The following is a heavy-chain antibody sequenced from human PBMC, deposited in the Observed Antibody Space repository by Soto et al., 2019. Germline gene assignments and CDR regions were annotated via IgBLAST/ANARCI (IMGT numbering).Heavy chain of an antibody. CDR3: ARAPLIAAAAPGWFDS. CDR1: GFTFSDYW. CDR2: IKQDGSEK. D-gene: IGHD6-13*01. V-gene: IGHV3-7*01. J-gene: IGHJ5*01. Sequence: GGSLRLSCAASGFTFSDYWMSWVRQAPGKGLEWVANIKQDGSEKYYVDSVKGRITISRDNAKNSLYLQMNSLRAEDTAVYYCARAPLIAAAAPGWFDSWGQGPLVTVSS.